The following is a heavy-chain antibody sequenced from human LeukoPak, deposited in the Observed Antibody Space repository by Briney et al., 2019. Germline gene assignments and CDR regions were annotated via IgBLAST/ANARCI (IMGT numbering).Heavy chain of an antibody. J-gene: IGHJ5*01. Sequence: PSETLSLTCAVSGYSISSGYYWGWIRQPPGKGLEWIGYIYYSGSTNYNPSLKSRVTISVDTSKNQFSLKLSSVTAADTAVYYCARDYFGDGYIESWGQGTLVTVSS. CDR1: GYSISSGYY. D-gene: IGHD5-24*01. V-gene: IGHV4-61*01. CDR3: ARDYFGDGYIES. CDR2: IYYSGST.